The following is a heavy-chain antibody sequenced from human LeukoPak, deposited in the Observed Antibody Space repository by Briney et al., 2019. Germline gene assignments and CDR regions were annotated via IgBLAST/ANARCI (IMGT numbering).Heavy chain of an antibody. CDR2: IDYSGST. Sequence: PSETLSLTCAVSGGSIRSYYWSWIRQTPGKGLEWIGYIDYSGSTNYNPSLKSRVTILVDTSKNQFSLKLSSVTAADTAVYYCARGLDGPGTYYVAPHFDYWGQGTLVTVS. CDR1: GGSIRSYY. J-gene: IGHJ4*02. CDR3: ARGLDGPGTYYVAPHFDY. V-gene: IGHV4-59*01. D-gene: IGHD3-10*01.